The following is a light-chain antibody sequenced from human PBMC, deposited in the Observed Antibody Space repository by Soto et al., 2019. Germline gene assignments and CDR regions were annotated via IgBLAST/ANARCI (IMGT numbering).Light chain of an antibody. CDR1: QSVSSN. CDR2: GAS. Sequence: EIVMTQSPATLSVSPGERATLSCRASQSVSSNVAWYQQKPGQAPRLLIYGASTRATGIPARFSGSGSGTEFTLTISSLQPEDFATYYCQQLNSYPRTFGQGTKV. J-gene: IGKJ1*01. V-gene: IGKV3D-15*01. CDR3: QQLNSYPRT.